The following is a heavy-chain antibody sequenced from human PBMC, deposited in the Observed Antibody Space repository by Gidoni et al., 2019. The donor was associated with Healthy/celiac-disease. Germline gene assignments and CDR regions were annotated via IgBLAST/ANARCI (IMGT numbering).Heavy chain of an antibody. J-gene: IGHJ6*02. CDR1: GYSISSGYY. V-gene: IGHV4-38-2*01. CDR3: ARMKGYYYYGMDV. Sequence: QVQLQESGPGLVKPSETLSLTCAVSGYSISSGYYWGWLRQPPGKGLEWIGSIYHSGSTYYTPSLKSRVTISVDTSKNQFALKLSSVTAADTAVYYCARMKGYYYYGMDVWGQGTTVTVSS. CDR2: IYHSGST.